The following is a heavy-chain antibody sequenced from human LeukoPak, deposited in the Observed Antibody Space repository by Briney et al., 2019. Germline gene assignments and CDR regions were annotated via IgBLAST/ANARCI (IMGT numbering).Heavy chain of an antibody. CDR2: INSDGSST. CDR3: ASSPYQKGY. Sequence: GGSLRLSCAASGFTFSSYWMHWVRQTPGKGLVWVSRINSDGSSTNYADSVKGRFTISRDNAKNTLYLQMNSLRAEDTAVYYCASSPYQKGYWGQGTLVTVSS. V-gene: IGHV3-74*01. CDR1: GFTFSSYW. J-gene: IGHJ4*02.